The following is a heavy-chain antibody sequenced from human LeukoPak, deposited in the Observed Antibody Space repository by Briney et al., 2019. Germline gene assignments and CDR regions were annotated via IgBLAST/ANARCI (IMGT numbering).Heavy chain of an antibody. V-gene: IGHV4-61*02. CDR2: IYTSGST. J-gene: IGHJ4*02. CDR3: ASEYSSSSPFDY. D-gene: IGHD6-13*01. CDR1: GGSISSGSYY. Sequence: SETLSLTCTVSGGSISSGSYYWSWIRQPAGQGLEWIRRIYTSGSTNYNPSLKSQVIISVDTSKNQFSVKLSSVTAADTAVYYCASEYSSSSPFDYWGQGTLVSVSS.